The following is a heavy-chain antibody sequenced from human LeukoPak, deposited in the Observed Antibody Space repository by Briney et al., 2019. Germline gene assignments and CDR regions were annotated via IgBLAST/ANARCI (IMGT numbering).Heavy chain of an antibody. J-gene: IGHJ3*02. CDR2: IYRSGSA. CDR3: ARVIVVDDAFDI. V-gene: IGHV4-38-2*02. Sequence: SETLSLTCTVSGYSISSGYYWGWIRQPPGEGLEWIGNIYRSGSAYYNPSLKSRVTISVDKSKNQFSLKLSSVTAADTAVYYCARVIVVDDAFDIWGQGTMVTASS. D-gene: IGHD3-22*01. CDR1: GYSISSGYY.